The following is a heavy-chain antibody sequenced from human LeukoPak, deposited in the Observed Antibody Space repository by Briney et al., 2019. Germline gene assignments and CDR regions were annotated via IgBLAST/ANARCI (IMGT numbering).Heavy chain of an antibody. Sequence: SETLSLTCAVYGGSFSGYYWSWIRQPPGKGLEWIGEINHSGSTNYNPSLKSRVTISVDTSKNQFSLKLSSVTAADTAVYYCARGKEQQLVREGKYYFDYWGQGTLVTVSS. D-gene: IGHD6-13*01. J-gene: IGHJ4*02. CDR2: INHSGST. CDR1: GGSFSGYY. V-gene: IGHV4-34*01. CDR3: ARGKEQQLVREGKYYFDY.